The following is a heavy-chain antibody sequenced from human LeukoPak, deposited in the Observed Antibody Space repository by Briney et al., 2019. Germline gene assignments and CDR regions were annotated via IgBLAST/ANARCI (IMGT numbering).Heavy chain of an antibody. Sequence: ASVKVSCKASGYTFTSYAMNWVRQAPGQGLEWMGWINTNTGNPTYAQGFTGRFVFSLDTSVSTAYLQISSLKAEDTAVYYCARGSSDIVVVVAAENWFDPWGQGTLVTVPS. D-gene: IGHD2-15*01. CDR1: GYTFTSYA. CDR3: ARGSSDIVVVVAAENWFDP. J-gene: IGHJ5*02. CDR2: INTNTGNP. V-gene: IGHV7-4-1*02.